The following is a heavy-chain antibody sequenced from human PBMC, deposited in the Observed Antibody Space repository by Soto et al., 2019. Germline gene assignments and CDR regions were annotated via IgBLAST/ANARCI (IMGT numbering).Heavy chain of an antibody. V-gene: IGHV4-59*01. CDR1: GGSISSYY. D-gene: IGHD5-12*01. Sequence: SETLSLTCTVSGGSISSYYWSWIRQPPGKGLEWIGYIYYSGSTNYNPSLKSRVTISVDTSKNQFSLKLSSVTAADTAVYYCARGLSGYDSVHYYYYMDVWGKGTTVTVSS. CDR3: ARGLSGYDSVHYYYYMDV. CDR2: IYYSGST. J-gene: IGHJ6*03.